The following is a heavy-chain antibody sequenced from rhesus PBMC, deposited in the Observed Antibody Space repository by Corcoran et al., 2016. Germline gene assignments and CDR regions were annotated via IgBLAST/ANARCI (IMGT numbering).Heavy chain of an antibody. D-gene: IGHD6-37*01. Sequence: QVQLQESGPGLLKPSETLSLTCAVSGDSISRGYGWVWIRQPPWRGLEWIGSIYSNTGHTYSNPSLKSRVTISTDTSTNQFSLKLSSVTAADPAVYHCARDSGGWSRFDYWGQGVLVTVSS. CDR1: GDSISRGYG. CDR2: IYSNTGHT. V-gene: IGHV4S7*01. CDR3: ARDSGGWSRFDY. J-gene: IGHJ4*01.